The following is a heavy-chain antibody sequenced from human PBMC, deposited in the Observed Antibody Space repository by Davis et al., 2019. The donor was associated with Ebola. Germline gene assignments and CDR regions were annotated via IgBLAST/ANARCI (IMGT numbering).Heavy chain of an antibody. CDR3: AKDLQLRFLEWLFVSGDYGMDV. V-gene: IGHV1-8*01. CDR2: MNPNSGNT. Sequence: ASVKVSCKASGYTFTSYDINWVRQATGQGLEWMGWMNPNSGNTGYAQKFQGRVTMTRNTSISTAYMELSSLRAEDTAVYYCAKDLQLRFLEWLFVSGDYGMDVWGQGTTVTVSS. CDR1: GYTFTSYD. D-gene: IGHD3-3*01. J-gene: IGHJ6*02.